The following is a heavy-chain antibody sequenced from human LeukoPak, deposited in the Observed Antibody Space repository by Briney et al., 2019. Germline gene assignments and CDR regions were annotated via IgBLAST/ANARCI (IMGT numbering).Heavy chain of an antibody. CDR2: FDPEDGET. CDR3: ATVNYGDYWFDP. Sequence: ASVKVSCKVSGYTLTELSMHWVRQAPGKGLEWMGGFDPEDGETIYAQKFQGRVTMTEDTSTGTAYMELSSLRSEDTAVYYCATVNYGDYWFDPWGQGTLVTVSS. V-gene: IGHV1-24*01. CDR1: GYTLTELS. J-gene: IGHJ5*02. D-gene: IGHD4-17*01.